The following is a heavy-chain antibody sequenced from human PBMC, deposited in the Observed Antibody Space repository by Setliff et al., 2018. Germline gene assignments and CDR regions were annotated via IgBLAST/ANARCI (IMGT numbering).Heavy chain of an antibody. Sequence: ASVKVSCKASGYTFTSYGISWVRQAPGQGLEWMGWISAYNGNTNYAQKLQGRVTISIDTSKDQFSLKLISMTAADTAVYYCARGRNIAARLLGSWGQGTLVTVSS. CDR3: ARGRNIAARLLGS. D-gene: IGHD6-6*01. CDR2: ISAYNGNT. J-gene: IGHJ4*02. V-gene: IGHV1-18*01. CDR1: GYTFTSYG.